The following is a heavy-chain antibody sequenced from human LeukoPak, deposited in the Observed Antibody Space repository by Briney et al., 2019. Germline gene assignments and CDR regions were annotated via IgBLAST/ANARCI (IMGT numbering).Heavy chain of an antibody. V-gene: IGHV4-39*01. CDR3: ARNIRYSSGLNWFDP. CDR1: GGSISGSSDY. Sequence: SETLSLTCTVSGGSISGSSDYWGWIRQPPGKGLEWIGSIHYSGSTYYNPSLKSRVTMSVDTPKKQCSLRLSSVTAADTAVYYCARNIRYSSGLNWFDPWGQGTLVTVSS. D-gene: IGHD6-19*01. CDR2: IHYSGST. J-gene: IGHJ5*02.